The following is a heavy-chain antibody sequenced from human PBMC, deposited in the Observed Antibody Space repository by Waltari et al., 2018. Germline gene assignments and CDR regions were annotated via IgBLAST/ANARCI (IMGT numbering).Heavy chain of an antibody. D-gene: IGHD5-18*01. CDR1: GFTVSSNN. CDR2: IYSGGST. Sequence: EVQLVESGGGLIQPGGSLRLSCAASGFTVSSNNMSWVRQAPGKGLEGVSVIYSGGSTYYADSVKGRFTISRDNSKNTLYLQMNSLRAEDTAVYYCARGMYSYGYYYFDYWGQGTLVTVSS. CDR3: ARGMYSYGYYYFDY. V-gene: IGHV3-53*01. J-gene: IGHJ4*02.